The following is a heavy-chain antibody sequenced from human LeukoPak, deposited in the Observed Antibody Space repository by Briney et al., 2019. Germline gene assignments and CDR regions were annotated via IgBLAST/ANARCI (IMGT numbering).Heavy chain of an antibody. V-gene: IGHV3-23*01. J-gene: IGHJ4*02. CDR3: AKGTLGHCNGASCYPLDY. CDR2: ITGGGGDT. D-gene: IGHD2-15*01. CDR1: GFTFSNYA. Sequence: GGSLRLSCAASGFTFSNYAMAWVRQAPGKEPEWVSVITGGGGDTYHIDSVKGRFTISRDNSKNTLYLQMNSLRAEDTAVYFCAKGTLGHCNGASCYPLDYWGQGTLVTVSS.